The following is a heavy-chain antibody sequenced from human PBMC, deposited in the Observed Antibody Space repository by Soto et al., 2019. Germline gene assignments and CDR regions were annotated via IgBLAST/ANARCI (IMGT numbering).Heavy chain of an antibody. Sequence: SETLSLTCSVSGGSISSNSYSWGWIRQPPGKGLEWIGTLYSSRDTYYNPSLKSRVTISADTSQNQFSLDLTSVTATDTAVYFCARHPGYGSGGSCNGQYTLDVWGQGTKVTVS. J-gene: IGHJ6*02. D-gene: IGHD2-15*01. CDR2: LYSSRDT. CDR1: GGSISSNSYS. V-gene: IGHV4-39*01. CDR3: ARHPGYGSGGSCNGQYTLDV.